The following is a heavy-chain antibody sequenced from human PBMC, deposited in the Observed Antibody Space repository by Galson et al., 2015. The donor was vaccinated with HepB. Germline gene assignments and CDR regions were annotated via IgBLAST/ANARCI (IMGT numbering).Heavy chain of an antibody. V-gene: IGHV3-30*02. CDR2: IRYDGSNK. Sequence: SLRLSCAASGFTFSSYGMHWVRQAPGKGLEWVAFIRYDGSNKYYADSVKGRFTISRDNSKNTLYLQMNSLRAEDTAVYYCAKDYWRYTADPDAFDIWGQGTMVTVSS. D-gene: IGHD3-3*01. CDR1: GFTFSSYG. J-gene: IGHJ3*02. CDR3: AKDYWRYTADPDAFDI.